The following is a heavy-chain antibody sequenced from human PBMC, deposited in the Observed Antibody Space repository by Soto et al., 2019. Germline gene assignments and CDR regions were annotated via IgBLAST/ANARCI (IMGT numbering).Heavy chain of an antibody. CDR1: GGSFSGYY. CDR3: ARVNQGAYCSGGSCSWYFDL. Sequence: QVQLQQWGAGLLKPSETLSLTCAVYGGSFSGYYWSWIRQPPGKGLEWIGEINHSGSTNYNPSLKSRVTISVDTSKNQVSLKLSSVTAADTAVYYCARVNQGAYCSGGSCSWYFDLWGRGTLVTVSS. D-gene: IGHD2-15*01. J-gene: IGHJ2*01. V-gene: IGHV4-34*01. CDR2: INHSGST.